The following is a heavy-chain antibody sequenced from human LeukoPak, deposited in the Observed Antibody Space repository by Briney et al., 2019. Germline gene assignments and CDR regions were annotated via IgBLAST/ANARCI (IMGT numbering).Heavy chain of an antibody. J-gene: IGHJ4*02. V-gene: IGHV1-2*02. CDR2: VNPNTGYT. CDR1: GYTFIAHY. CDR3: ATFWSIAGPF. D-gene: IGHD6-6*01. Sequence: ASVKVSCKASGYTFIAHYIHWVRQAPGQGLEWVGWVNPNTGYTKYAEKFKGRIIMTRETSSSTAYMELHRLTSDDTAVYYCATFWSIAGPFWGQETLVSVSS.